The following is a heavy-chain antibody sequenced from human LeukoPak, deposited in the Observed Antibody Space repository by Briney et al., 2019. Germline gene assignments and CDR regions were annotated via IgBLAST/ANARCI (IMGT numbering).Heavy chain of an antibody. CDR2: IYVDGRTT. CDR1: GFTFSNYW. J-gene: IGHJ5*02. V-gene: IGHV3-74*01. CDR3: IRDFRSADL. Sequence: GGSWRLSFLASGFTFSNYWMHWVRNLPGKGLVWVSRIYVDGRTTNYADSVRGRFTISRDNAKNTVYLEMNSLSVEDTATYYCIRDFRSADLWGQGTLVTVTS.